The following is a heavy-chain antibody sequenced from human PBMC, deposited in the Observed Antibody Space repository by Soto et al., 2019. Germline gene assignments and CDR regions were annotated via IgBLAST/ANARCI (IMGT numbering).Heavy chain of an antibody. J-gene: IGHJ4*02. D-gene: IGHD3-10*01. V-gene: IGHV3-23*01. CDR2: LSGSGGST. CDR3: ANGLRGVIHGLFDY. Sequence: GGSLRLSCAASGFTFSSYAMSWVRQAPGKGLEWVSALSGSGGSTYYADSVKGRFTISRDNSKNTLYLQMNSLRAEDTAVYYCANGLRGVIHGLFDYWGQGTLVTVSS. CDR1: GFTFSSYA.